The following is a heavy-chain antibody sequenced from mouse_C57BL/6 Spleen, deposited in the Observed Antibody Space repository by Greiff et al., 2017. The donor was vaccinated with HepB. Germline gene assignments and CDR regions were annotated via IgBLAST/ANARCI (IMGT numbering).Heavy chain of an antibody. CDR3: ARRDDGYLWYFDV. D-gene: IGHD2-3*01. J-gene: IGHJ1*03. V-gene: IGHV1-18*01. Sequence: VQLKQSGPELVKPGASVKIPCKASGYTFTDYNMDWVKQSHGKSLEWIGDINPNNGGTIYNQKFKGKATLTVDKSSSTAYMELRSLTSEDTAVYYCARRDDGYLWYFDVWGTGTTVTVSS. CDR2: INPNNGGT. CDR1: GYTFTDYN.